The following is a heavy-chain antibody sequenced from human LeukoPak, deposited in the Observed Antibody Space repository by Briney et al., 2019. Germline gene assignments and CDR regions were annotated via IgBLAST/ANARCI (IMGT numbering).Heavy chain of an antibody. CDR2: IYHSGST. D-gene: IGHD1-26*01. CDR1: GYSISSGYY. Sequence: SETLSLTRTVSGYSISSGYYWGWIRQPPGKGLEWIGSIYHSGSTYYNPSLRSRVTISVDTSKNQFSLKLSSVTAADTAVYYCARVRGSYGKKDYWGQGTLATVSS. CDR3: ARVRGSYGKKDY. V-gene: IGHV4-38-2*02. J-gene: IGHJ4*02.